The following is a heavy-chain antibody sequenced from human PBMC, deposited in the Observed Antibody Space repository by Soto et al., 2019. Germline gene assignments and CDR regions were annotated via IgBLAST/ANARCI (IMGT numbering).Heavy chain of an antibody. V-gene: IGHV1-2*02. CDR2: INPNSGAT. CDR3: ARQEYCIIPNCSYWYLDL. Sequence: QVQLVQSGAEVKKPGASVKVSCKASGYTFTDYYLHWVRQAPGQGLEWVGWINPNSGATTYAQRCQGRVTMTGDASLNTAYMELSRLRSDDTAVYYCARQEYCIIPNCSYWYLDLWGRGTLVTVSS. J-gene: IGHJ2*01. D-gene: IGHD2-2*01. CDR1: GYTFTDYY.